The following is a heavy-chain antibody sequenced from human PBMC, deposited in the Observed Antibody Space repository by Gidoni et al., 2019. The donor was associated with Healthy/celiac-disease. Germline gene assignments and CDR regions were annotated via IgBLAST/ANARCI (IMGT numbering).Heavy chain of an antibody. V-gene: IGHV1-18*01. J-gene: IGHJ3*02. CDR1: GYTFTSYG. Sequence: QVQLVQSGAEVKKPGASVKVSCKASGYTFTSYGISWVRQAPGQGLEWMGLISAYKGNKNYAQKLQGRVTMTTDTSTSTSYMELRSLRSDDTAVYYCARQRQWLVSGAFDIWGQGTMVTVSS. CDR3: ARQRQWLVSGAFDI. D-gene: IGHD6-19*01. CDR2: ISAYKGNK.